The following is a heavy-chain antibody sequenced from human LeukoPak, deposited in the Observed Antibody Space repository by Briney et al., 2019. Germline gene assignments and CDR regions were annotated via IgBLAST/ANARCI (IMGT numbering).Heavy chain of an antibody. CDR2: ISSSSSYI. CDR1: GFTLSSYS. V-gene: IGHV3-21*01. CDR3: ARGLGRGSYFSFFDY. Sequence: PGGSLRLSCAASGFTLSSYSMNWVRQAPGKGLEWVSSISSSSSYIYYADSVKGRFTISRDNAKNSLYLQMNSLRAEDTAVYYCARGLGRGSYFSFFDYWGQGTLVTVSS. D-gene: IGHD1-26*01. J-gene: IGHJ4*02.